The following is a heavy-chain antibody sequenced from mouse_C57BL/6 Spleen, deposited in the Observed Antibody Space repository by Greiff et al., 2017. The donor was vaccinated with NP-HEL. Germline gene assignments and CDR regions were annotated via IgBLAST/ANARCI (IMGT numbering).Heavy chain of an antibody. CDR3: AREGTTVGKGVFDD. CDR1: GYTFTSSW. V-gene: IGHV1-55*01. J-gene: IGHJ2*01. CDR2: LYPGSGST. D-gene: IGHD1-1*01. Sequence: QVQLQQPGAELVKPGASVKMSCKASGYTFTSSWITWVKQRPGQGLEWIGDLYPGSGSTNYNEKFKSKATLTVDTSSSTAYMQLSSLTSEDSAVYYCAREGTTVGKGVFDDWGQGTTLTVSS.